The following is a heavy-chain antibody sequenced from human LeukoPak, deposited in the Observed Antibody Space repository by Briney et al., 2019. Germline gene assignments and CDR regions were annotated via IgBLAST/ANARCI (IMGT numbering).Heavy chain of an antibody. CDR3: ARGETMDV. Sequence: GGSLRLSCVALEFSFVTYWMSWVRQAPGKGPEWVANIYEDGREKHYVGSVRGRFTISRDNADNSLHLQMNSLRPEDMAVYYCARGETMDVWGKGTTVTVSS. CDR1: EFSFVTYW. J-gene: IGHJ6*03. V-gene: IGHV3-7*01. D-gene: IGHD5-24*01. CDR2: IYEDGREK.